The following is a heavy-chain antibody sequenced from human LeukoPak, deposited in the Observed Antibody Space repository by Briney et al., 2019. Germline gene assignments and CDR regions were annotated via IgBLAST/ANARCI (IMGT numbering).Heavy chain of an antibody. Sequence: QAGGSLRLSCAASGFTVSSNYMSWVRQARGRGLEWVSVIYSDGTIYYADSVKGRFTISRDNSENTLYLQMNSLRAEDTAVYYCARDRRGQAGPEFGTAYMDVWGKGTTVTVSS. CDR1: GFTVSSNY. V-gene: IGHV3-66*01. CDR2: IYSDGTI. CDR3: ARDRRGQAGPEFGTAYMDV. J-gene: IGHJ6*03. D-gene: IGHD3-10*01.